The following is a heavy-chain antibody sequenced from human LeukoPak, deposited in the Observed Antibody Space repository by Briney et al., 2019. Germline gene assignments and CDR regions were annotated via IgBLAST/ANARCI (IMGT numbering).Heavy chain of an antibody. Sequence: SVKVSCKASGGTFSSYAISWVRQAPGQGLEWMGRIIPILGIANYAQKFQGRVTITADKSTSTAYMELSSLRSEDTAVYYCARGMVRGVRLWTEDYGMDVWGQGTTVTVSS. CDR1: GGTFSSYA. CDR2: IIPILGIA. D-gene: IGHD3-10*01. J-gene: IGHJ6*02. CDR3: ARGMVRGVRLWTEDYGMDV. V-gene: IGHV1-69*04.